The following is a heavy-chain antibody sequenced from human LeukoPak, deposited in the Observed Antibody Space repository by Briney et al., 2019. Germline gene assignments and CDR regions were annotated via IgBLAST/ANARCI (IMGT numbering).Heavy chain of an antibody. CDR2: IRYDGSNK. CDR3: AKDNSNYYDSSGYPSGAFDI. Sequence: PGGSLRLSCAASGFTFSSYGMHWVRQAPGKGLEWVAFIRYDGSNKYYADSVKGRFTISRDNSKNMLYLQMNSLRAEDTAVYCCAKDNSNYYDSSGYPSGAFDIWGQGTMVTVSS. J-gene: IGHJ3*02. V-gene: IGHV3-30*02. D-gene: IGHD3-22*01. CDR1: GFTFSSYG.